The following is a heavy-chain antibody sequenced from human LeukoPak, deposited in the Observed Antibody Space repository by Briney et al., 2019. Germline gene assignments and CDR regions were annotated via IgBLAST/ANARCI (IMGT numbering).Heavy chain of an antibody. CDR3: AKAPSIAAVPDY. CDR2: ISWNSGSI. Sequence: GGSLRLSCAASGFTFDDYAMHWVRQAPGKGLEWVSGISWNSGSIGYADSVKGRFTISRDNAKNSLYLQMNSLRAEDTALYYCAKAPSIAAVPDYWGQGTLVTVSS. V-gene: IGHV3-9*01. D-gene: IGHD6-13*01. CDR1: GFTFDDYA. J-gene: IGHJ4*02.